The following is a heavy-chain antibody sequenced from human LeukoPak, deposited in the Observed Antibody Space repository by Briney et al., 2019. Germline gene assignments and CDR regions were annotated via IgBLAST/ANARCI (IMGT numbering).Heavy chain of an antibody. V-gene: IGHV3-21*01. J-gene: IGHJ4*02. D-gene: IGHD6-6*01. Sequence: GGSLRLSCAASGFSFSSYSMNWVRQAPGKGLEWVSSISSSSSYIYYAHSLKSRFTISRDNAKNSLYLQMTSLRAEDTAVYYCARKGYSSACYFDYLGQGTLVTVSS. CDR3: ARKGYSSACYFDY. CDR1: GFSFSSYS. CDR2: ISSSSSYI.